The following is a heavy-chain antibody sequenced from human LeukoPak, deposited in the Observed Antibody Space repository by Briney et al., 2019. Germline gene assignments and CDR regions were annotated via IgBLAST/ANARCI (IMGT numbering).Heavy chain of an antibody. CDR3: ARARRSVFDY. D-gene: IGHD5-24*01. J-gene: IGHJ4*02. CDR2: INHSGST. Sequence: SETLSLTCAVYGGSFSGFYWSWIRQPPGKGLEWIGEINHSGSTNYNPSLKSRVTISVDTSKNQFSLKLSSVTAADTAVYYCARARRSVFDYWGQGTLVTVSS. CDR1: GGSFSGFY. V-gene: IGHV4-34*01.